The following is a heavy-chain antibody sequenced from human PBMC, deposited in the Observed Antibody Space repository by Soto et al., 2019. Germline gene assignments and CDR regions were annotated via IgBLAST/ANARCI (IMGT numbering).Heavy chain of an antibody. D-gene: IGHD6-13*01. V-gene: IGHV3-23*05. CDR2: IDSSGQYT. CDR3: AKLTAAGSTY. J-gene: IGHJ4*02. Sequence: GGSLRLSCAASGLTFSSFAMTWVRQAPGKGLAWVSSIDSSGQYTYYADSVRGRFTISRDNPRDTLSLQMNNLRAEDTATYYCAKLTAAGSTYRGPGTLVTVSS. CDR1: GLTFSSFA.